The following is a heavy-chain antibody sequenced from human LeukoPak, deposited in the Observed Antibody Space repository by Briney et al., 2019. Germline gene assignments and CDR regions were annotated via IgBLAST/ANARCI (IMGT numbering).Heavy chain of an antibody. CDR2: IYYSGST. V-gene: IGHV4-34*01. CDR1: GGSFSGYY. D-gene: IGHD6-6*01. J-gene: IGHJ5*02. CDR3: ARVGIAARPVIARSSRSSSSRFDP. Sequence: SETLSLTCAVYGGSFSGYYWSWIRQPPGKGLEWIGYIYYSGSTYYNPSLKSRVTISVDTSKNQFSLKLSSVTAADTAVYYCARVGIAARPVIARSSRSSSSRFDPWGQGTLVTVSS.